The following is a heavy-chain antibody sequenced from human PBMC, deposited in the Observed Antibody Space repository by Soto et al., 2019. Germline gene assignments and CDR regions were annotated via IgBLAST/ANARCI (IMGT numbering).Heavy chain of an antibody. CDR1: GFTFNNYD. J-gene: IGHJ4*02. D-gene: IGHD5-12*01. V-gene: IGHV3-23*01. CDR3: ARDGAATIDLDF. Sequence: GGSLRLSCVASGFTFNNYDMSWVRQAPGKGLEWVSSISGSAGSSYYADSVKGRFTISRDNAKNTMYLQMNSLRAEDTAVYYCARDGAATIDLDFWGQGTLVTVSS. CDR2: ISGSAGSS.